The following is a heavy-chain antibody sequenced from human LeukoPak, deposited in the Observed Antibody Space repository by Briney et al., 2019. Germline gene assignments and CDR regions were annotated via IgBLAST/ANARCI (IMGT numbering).Heavy chain of an antibody. CDR1: GGTFSSYA. Sequence: SVKVSCKASGGTFSSYAISWVRQAPGQGLEWMGGIIPIFGTANYAQKFQGRVTITADESTSTAYMELSSLRSEDTAVYYCARDRDRAGYSYGFYYWGQGTLVTVSS. J-gene: IGHJ4*02. V-gene: IGHV1-69*13. CDR2: IIPIFGTA. CDR3: ARDRDRAGYSYGFYY. D-gene: IGHD5-18*01.